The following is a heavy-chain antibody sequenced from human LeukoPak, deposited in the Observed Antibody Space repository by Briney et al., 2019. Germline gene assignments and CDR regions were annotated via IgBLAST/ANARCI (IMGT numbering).Heavy chain of an antibody. CDR3: AKVQTGDRYYYYGMDV. CDR2: ISGSGGST. Sequence: GGSLRLSCAASGFTFSGYAMSWVRQAPGKGLEWVSAISGSGGSTYYADSVKGRFTISRGNSKNTLYLQMNSLRAEDTAVYYCAKVQTGDRYYYYGMDVWGQGTTVTVSS. D-gene: IGHD7-27*01. CDR1: GFTFSGYA. V-gene: IGHV3-23*01. J-gene: IGHJ6*02.